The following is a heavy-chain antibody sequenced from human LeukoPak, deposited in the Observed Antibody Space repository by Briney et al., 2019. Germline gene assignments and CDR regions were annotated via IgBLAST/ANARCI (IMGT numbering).Heavy chain of an antibody. D-gene: IGHD4-17*01. CDR1: GGSITSNLYY. CDR3: ARHEDYGTDWFDP. Sequence: PSETLSLTCSVPGGSITSNLYYWGWIRQPPGKGLEWIGSIYHTGSTYYNPSLKSRVTISVDTSKNQFSLKVSSATAADTAIYYCARHEDYGTDWFDPWGQGLLVTVSS. V-gene: IGHV4-39*01. CDR2: IYHTGST. J-gene: IGHJ5*02.